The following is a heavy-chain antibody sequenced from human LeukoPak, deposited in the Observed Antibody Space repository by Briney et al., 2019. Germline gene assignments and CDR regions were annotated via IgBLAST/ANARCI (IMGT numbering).Heavy chain of an antibody. CDR2: IKQDGSEK. CDR3: VTFWGSIDSEWLRDGMDV. V-gene: IGHV3-7*01. CDR1: GFTFSSYW. J-gene: IGHJ6*02. D-gene: IGHD3-16*01. Sequence: GGSLRLSCAASGFTFSSYWMSWVRQAPGKGLEWVANIKQDGSEKYYVDSVKGRFTISRDNAENSLYLHMKSLRAEDTAVYYFVTFWGSIDSEWLRDGMDVWGQGTTVTVS.